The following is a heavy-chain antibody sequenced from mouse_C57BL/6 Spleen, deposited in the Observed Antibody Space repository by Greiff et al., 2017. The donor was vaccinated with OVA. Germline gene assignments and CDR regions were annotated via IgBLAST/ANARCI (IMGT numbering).Heavy chain of an antibody. CDR1: GYAFSSSW. J-gene: IGHJ1*03. V-gene: IGHV1-82*01. Sequence: VQGVESGPELVKPGASVKISCKASGYAFSSSWMNWVKQRPGKGLEWIGRIYPGDGDTNYNGKFKGKATLTADKSSSTAYMQLSSLTSEDSAVYFCANYYDYAWYFDVWGTGTTVTVSS. CDR3: ANYYDYAWYFDV. CDR2: IYPGDGDT. D-gene: IGHD2-4*01.